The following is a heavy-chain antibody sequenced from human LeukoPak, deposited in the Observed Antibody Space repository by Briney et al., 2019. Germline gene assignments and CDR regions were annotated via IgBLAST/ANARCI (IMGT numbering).Heavy chain of an antibody. J-gene: IGHJ4*02. V-gene: IGHV1-18*01. CDR3: ARDPYDYESSGYYSLDY. D-gene: IGHD3-22*01. CDR1: GYTFTSYG. Sequence: ASVKVSCKASGYTFTSYGISWVRQAPGQGLEWMGWISAYNGSTNYAQKLQGRVTMTTDTSTSTAYMELRSLRSDDTAVYYCARDPYDYESSGYYSLDYWGQGTLVTVSS. CDR2: ISAYNGST.